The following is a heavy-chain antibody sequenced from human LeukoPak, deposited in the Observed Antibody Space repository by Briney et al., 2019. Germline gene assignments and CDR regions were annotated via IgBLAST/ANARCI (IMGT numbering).Heavy chain of an antibody. CDR3: AKTRPLDSSSWSHGDY. Sequence: GGSLRLSCAASGFTFSSYAMSWVRQAPGKGLEWVSAISGSGDSTYYGDSVKGRFTISRDNSKNTLYLQMNSPRAEDTAVYYCAKTRPLDSSSWSHGDYWGQGTLVTVSS. J-gene: IGHJ4*02. V-gene: IGHV3-23*01. CDR2: ISGSGDST. CDR1: GFTFSSYA. D-gene: IGHD6-13*01.